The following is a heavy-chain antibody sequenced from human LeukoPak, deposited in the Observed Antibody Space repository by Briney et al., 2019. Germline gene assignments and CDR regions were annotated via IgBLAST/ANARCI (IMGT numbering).Heavy chain of an antibody. V-gene: IGHV3-21*04. J-gene: IGHJ4*02. Sequence: GGSLRLSCAASGFTFSSYSMNWVRQAPGKGLEWVSSISSSSRYIYYADSVKGRFTISRDNAKNSLYLQMNSLRAEDTAVYYCAKEFYDSSGYYLDYWGQGTLVTVSS. CDR2: ISSSSRYI. CDR3: AKEFYDSSGYYLDY. D-gene: IGHD3-22*01. CDR1: GFTFSSYS.